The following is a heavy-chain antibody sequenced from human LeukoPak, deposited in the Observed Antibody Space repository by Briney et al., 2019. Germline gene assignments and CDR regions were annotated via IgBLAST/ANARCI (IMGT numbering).Heavy chain of an antibody. CDR3: ARGGLESPWSGYNAPDH. CDR2: FNTNGWST. Sequence: QRGRSLRLSCVGSGFYFNHFDMHWLRQAPGKGLEYVASFNTNGWSTYYAASVKDRFTISRDAVNDTLFLQMGSVRPEDTALYYCARGGLESPWSGYNAPDHWGQGTLVIVSS. D-gene: IGHD3-3*01. CDR1: GFYFNHFD. J-gene: IGHJ4*02. V-gene: IGHV3-64*02.